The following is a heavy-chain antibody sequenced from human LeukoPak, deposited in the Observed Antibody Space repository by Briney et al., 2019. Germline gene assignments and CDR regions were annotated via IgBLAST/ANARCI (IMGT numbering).Heavy chain of an antibody. CDR1: GFTFNTYA. J-gene: IGHJ4*02. CDR3: AGGDPYRGYDYPGV. CDR2: ISYDGSKK. Sequence: GGSLRLSCAASGFTFNTYAMHWVRQAPGKGLEWVTIISYDGSKKCYIDSVRGRFTISRDNSKNTLYLQMNSLRLEDTALYYCAGGDPYRGYDYPGVWGQGILVSVSS. V-gene: IGHV3-30*04. D-gene: IGHD5-12*01.